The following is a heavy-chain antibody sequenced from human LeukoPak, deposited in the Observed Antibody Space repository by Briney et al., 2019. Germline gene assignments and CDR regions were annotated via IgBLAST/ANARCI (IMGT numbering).Heavy chain of an antibody. CDR3: ARLSGIAAAGTDSGDY. CDR2: MNPNSGNT. D-gene: IGHD6-13*01. Sequence: ASVKVSCKASGYTFTSYDINWVRQATGQRLEWMGWMNPNSGNTGYAQKFQGRVTITRDTSISTAYMELSSLRSEDTAVYYCARLSGIAAAGTDSGDYWGQGTLVTVSS. CDR1: GYTFTSYD. V-gene: IGHV1-8*03. J-gene: IGHJ4*02.